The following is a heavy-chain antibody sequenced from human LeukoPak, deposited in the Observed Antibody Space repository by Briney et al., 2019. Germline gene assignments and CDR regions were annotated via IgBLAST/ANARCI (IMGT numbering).Heavy chain of an antibody. CDR3: AKESAGYTNPYYFDY. CDR1: GFTFSTYA. D-gene: IGHD3-16*02. CDR2: ISGNGANT. J-gene: IGHJ4*02. V-gene: IGHV3-23*01. Sequence: GGSLRLSCAASGFTFSTYAISWVRQAPGQGLEWVSTISGNGANTYYADSVRGRFTISRDNSKNTLYLHMNSLRAEDTAVYFCAKESAGYTNPYYFDYWGQGTLVTVSS.